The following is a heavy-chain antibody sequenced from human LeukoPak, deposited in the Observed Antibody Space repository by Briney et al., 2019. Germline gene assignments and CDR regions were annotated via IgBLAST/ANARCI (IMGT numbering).Heavy chain of an antibody. CDR1: GFTFSSYE. Sequence: GGSLRLSCAASGFTFSSYEMNWVRQAPGKGLEWVSYISSSGSTIYYADSVKGRFTISRDNAKNSLYLQMNSLRAEDTAVYYCARGYYFGSYYFDYWGQGTLVTVSS. D-gene: IGHD2-21*01. CDR3: ARGYYFGSYYFDY. V-gene: IGHV3-48*03. J-gene: IGHJ4*02. CDR2: ISSSGSTI.